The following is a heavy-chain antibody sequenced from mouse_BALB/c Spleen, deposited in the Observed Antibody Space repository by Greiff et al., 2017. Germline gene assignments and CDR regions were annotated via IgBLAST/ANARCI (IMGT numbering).Heavy chain of an antibody. D-gene: IGHD2-3*01. V-gene: IGHV10-1*02. Sequence: EVKLVESGGGLVQPKGSLKLSCAASGFTFNTYAMNWVRQAPGKGLEWVARIRSKSNNYATYYADSVKDRFTISRDDLQSMLYLQMNNLKTEDTAMYYCVRQNDGYFYYFDYWGQGTTLTVSS. CDR3: VRQNDGYFYYFDY. CDR2: IRSKSNNYAT. CDR1: GFTFNTYA. J-gene: IGHJ2*01.